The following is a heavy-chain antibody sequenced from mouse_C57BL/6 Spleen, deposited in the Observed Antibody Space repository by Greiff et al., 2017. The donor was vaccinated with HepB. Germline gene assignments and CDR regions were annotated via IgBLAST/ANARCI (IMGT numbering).Heavy chain of an antibody. CDR2: IDPSDSYT. J-gene: IGHJ4*01. V-gene: IGHV1-59*01. CDR3: ARAALITTGVANYAMDY. Sequence: QVQLQQPGAELVRPGTSVKLSCKASGYTFTSYWMHWVKQRPGQGLEWIGVIDPSDSYTNYNQKFKGKATLTVDTSSSTAYMQLSSLTSEDSAVYYCARAALITTGVANYAMDYWGQGTSVTVSS. CDR1: GYTFTSYW. D-gene: IGHD1-1*01.